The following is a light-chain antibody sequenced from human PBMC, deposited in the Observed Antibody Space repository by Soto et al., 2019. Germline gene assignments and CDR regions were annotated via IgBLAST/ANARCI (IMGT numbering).Light chain of an antibody. Sequence: DIQMTQSPSSLSASVGDRVTITCRASQSISSKLNWYQQKPGKVPKLQIYAASSLQSGVPSRFSGSGSGTDFTLTISSLQPEDFATYYCQQSYRSPPTFGQGTKVDI. CDR1: QSISSK. V-gene: IGKV1-39*01. CDR2: AAS. CDR3: QQSYRSPPT. J-gene: IGKJ1*01.